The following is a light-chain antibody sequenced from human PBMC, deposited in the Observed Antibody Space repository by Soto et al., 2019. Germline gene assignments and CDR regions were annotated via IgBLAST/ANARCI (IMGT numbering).Light chain of an antibody. V-gene: IGKV4-1*01. CDR1: QSVLYSSNNKNY. Sequence: DIVMTQSPDSLAVSLGERATINCKSSQSVLYSSNNKNYLAWYQQKPGQPPKLLIYWASTRESRVPHRFSGSGSGTDFTLTISSLQAEDVAVYYCQQYYRPWTFGQGTKVEIK. J-gene: IGKJ1*01. CDR3: QQYYRPWT. CDR2: WAS.